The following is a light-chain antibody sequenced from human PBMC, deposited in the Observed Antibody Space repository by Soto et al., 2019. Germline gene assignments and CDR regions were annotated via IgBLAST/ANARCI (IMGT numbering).Light chain of an antibody. V-gene: IGKV1-5*03. Sequence: DIPMTQSPSTLSASVGDRVTITCRASQSINSWLAWYQQKPGKAPKILIYKVSNLEDGVPSRFSGSGSGTEFTLTISSLQPDDFATYHCQQYHTYSWTFGQGTKVELK. J-gene: IGKJ1*01. CDR1: QSINSW. CDR2: KVS. CDR3: QQYHTYSWT.